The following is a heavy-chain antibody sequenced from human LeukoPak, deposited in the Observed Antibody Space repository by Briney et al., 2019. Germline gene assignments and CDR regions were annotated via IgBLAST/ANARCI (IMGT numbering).Heavy chain of an antibody. D-gene: IGHD2-2*01. CDR2: ISSSSSTI. J-gene: IGHJ4*02. Sequence: GGSLRLSCAASGFTFSSYAMSWVRQAPGKGLEWVSYISSSSSTIYYADSVKGRFPISRDNAKNSLYLQMNSLRAEDTAVYYCAIAQPSAPFDYWGQGTLVTVSS. V-gene: IGHV3-48*01. CDR3: AIAQPSAPFDY. CDR1: GFTFSSYA.